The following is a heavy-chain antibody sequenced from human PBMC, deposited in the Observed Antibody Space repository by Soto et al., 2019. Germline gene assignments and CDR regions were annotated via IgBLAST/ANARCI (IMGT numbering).Heavy chain of an antibody. J-gene: IGHJ4*02. Sequence: LYLTCTVSVGSISSYYWRWIPQPPGKGLEWIGYIYYSGSTYYNPSLKSRVTISVDTSKNQFSLKLSSVTAADTAVYYCARLRGYSYDLDYWGQGTLVTVSS. CDR1: VGSISSYY. CDR2: IYYSGST. CDR3: ARLRGYSYDLDY. D-gene: IGHD5-18*01. V-gene: IGHV4-59*01.